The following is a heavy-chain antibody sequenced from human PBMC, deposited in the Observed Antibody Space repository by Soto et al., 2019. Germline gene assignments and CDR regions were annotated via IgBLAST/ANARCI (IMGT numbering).Heavy chain of an antibody. CDR2: IWYDGSDT. Sequence: QVKLVESGGGVVQPGRSLRLSCAGSGFIFSKHGMHWIRQAPGKGLECVSFIWYDGSDTYYADSVKGRFTISRDNSKNTLFLQMNSLRAEDTAVYYCARFNGGNSGYFDYWGQGTLVTVSS. J-gene: IGHJ4*02. CDR3: ARFNGGNSGYFDY. CDR1: GFIFSKHG. D-gene: IGHD2-21*02. V-gene: IGHV3-33*01.